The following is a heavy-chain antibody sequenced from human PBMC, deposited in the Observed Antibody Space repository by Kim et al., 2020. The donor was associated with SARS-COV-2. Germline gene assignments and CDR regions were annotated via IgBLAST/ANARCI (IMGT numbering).Heavy chain of an antibody. V-gene: IGHV4-34*01. D-gene: IGHD2-2*01. CDR1: GGSFSGYY. CDR3: ARDLTYCSTTRCPPGY. CDR2: INHSGST. Sequence: SETLSLTCAVYGGSFSGYYWSWIRQPPGKGLEWIGEINHSGSTNYNPSLKSRVTISLDTSKNQFSLKLTSVTAADTAVYYCARDLTYCSTTRCPPGYWGQGTLVTVSS. J-gene: IGHJ4*02.